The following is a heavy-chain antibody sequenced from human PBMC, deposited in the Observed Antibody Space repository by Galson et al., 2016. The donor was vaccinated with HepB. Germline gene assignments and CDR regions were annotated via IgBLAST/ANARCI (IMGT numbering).Heavy chain of an antibody. CDR3: TRVDYYGSGTHYYFDY. CDR1: GGTFSRFA. CDR2: MIPMLATA. D-gene: IGHD3-10*01. Sequence: SVKVSCKASGGTFSRFAISWVRQAPGQGLEWMGGMIPMLATAHYAQRFQGRVTVSADESTSTAYMEMSSLRSDDTAVYYCTRVDYYGSGTHYYFDYWGQGTLVTVSS. V-gene: IGHV1-69*13. J-gene: IGHJ4*02.